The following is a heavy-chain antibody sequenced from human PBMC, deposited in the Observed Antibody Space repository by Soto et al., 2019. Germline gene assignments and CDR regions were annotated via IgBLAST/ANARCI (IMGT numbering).Heavy chain of an antibody. J-gene: IGHJ6*02. Sequence: SETLSLTCTVSGGSISSYYWSWIRQPPGKGLEWIGYIYYSGSTNYNPSLKSRVTISVDTSKNQFSLKLSSVTAADTAVYYCARGYYYDSSGYYYYYYGMDVWGQGTTVTVSS. D-gene: IGHD3-22*01. CDR3: ARGYYYDSSGYYYYYYGMDV. CDR2: IYYSGST. V-gene: IGHV4-59*01. CDR1: GGSISSYY.